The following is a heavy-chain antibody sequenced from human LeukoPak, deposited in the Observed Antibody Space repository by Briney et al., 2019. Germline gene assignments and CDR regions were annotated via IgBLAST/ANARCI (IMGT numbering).Heavy chain of an antibody. V-gene: IGHV5-51*01. J-gene: IGHJ5*02. CDR1: GYSFTSQW. CDR3: TRLIVVVTGRMYFDR. Sequence: GESLKISCQVSGYSFTSQWIGWVRQMPGKGMEWMGIISPGGSDTRYSPSFQCKVTISAAKSISTAYLQWSSLDASDTTLAYCTRLIVVVTGRMYFDRWGRGTLVTVSS. CDR2: ISPGGSDT. D-gene: IGHD2-21*02.